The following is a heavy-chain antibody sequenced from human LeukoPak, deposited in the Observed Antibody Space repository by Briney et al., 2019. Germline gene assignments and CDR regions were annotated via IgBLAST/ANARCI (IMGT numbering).Heavy chain of an antibody. D-gene: IGHD1-26*01. Sequence: ASVKVSCKVSGYTLTSYYMHWVRQAPGQGLEWMGIINPSGGSTSSAQKFQGRVTMTRDTSTSTVYMELSSLRPEDTAVYYCAREWVSGYYYGMDVWGQGTTVTVSS. CDR1: GYTLTSYY. V-gene: IGHV1-46*01. CDR3: AREWVSGYYYGMDV. J-gene: IGHJ6*02. CDR2: INPSGGST.